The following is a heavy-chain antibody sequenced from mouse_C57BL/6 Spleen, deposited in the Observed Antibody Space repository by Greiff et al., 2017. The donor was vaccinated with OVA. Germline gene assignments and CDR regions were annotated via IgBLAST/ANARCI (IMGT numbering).Heavy chain of an antibody. CDR3: ARPVVARYWYFDV. D-gene: IGHD1-1*01. V-gene: IGHV5-17*01. CDR2: ISSGSGTI. CDR1: GFTFSDYG. Sequence: EVQVVESGGGLVKPGGSLKLSCAASGFTFSDYGMHWVRQAPEKGLEWVAYISSGSGTIYYADKVKGRFTISRDNAKNTLFLQMTSLRSEDTAMYYCARPVVARYWYFDVWGTGTTVTVSS. J-gene: IGHJ1*03.